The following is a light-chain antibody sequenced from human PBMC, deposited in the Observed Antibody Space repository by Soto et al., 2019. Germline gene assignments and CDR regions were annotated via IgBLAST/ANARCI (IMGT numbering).Light chain of an antibody. Sequence: QAVVTQEPSFSVSPGRTVTLTCGLSSGSVSTNYYPSWYQQTPGQAPRTLIYSTNTRSSGVPDRFSGSILGNKAALTITGAQADDESDYYCVLYMGGGIWVFGGGTKLPS. CDR1: SGSVSTNYY. CDR3: VLYMGGGIWV. V-gene: IGLV8-61*01. CDR2: STN. J-gene: IGLJ3*02.